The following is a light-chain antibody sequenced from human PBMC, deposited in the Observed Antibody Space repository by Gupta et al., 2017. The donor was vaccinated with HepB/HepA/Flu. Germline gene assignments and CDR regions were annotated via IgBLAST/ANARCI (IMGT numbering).Light chain of an antibody. V-gene: IGKV1-39*01. Sequence: DIQMTQPPSSLSASVGDRVTITCRASQSISSYLNWYQQKPGKAPKLLIYAASSLQSGVPSRFSGSGSGTDFTLTISSLQPADFATYYCQQSYSTPWTFGQGTKVEIK. CDR2: AAS. CDR3: QQSYSTPWT. CDR1: QSISSY. J-gene: IGKJ1*01.